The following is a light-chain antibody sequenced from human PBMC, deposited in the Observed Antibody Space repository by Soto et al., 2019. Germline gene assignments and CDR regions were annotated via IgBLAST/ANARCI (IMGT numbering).Light chain of an antibody. J-gene: IGKJ5*01. Sequence: EIVLTQSPGTLSLSPGERATLSCRASQSVTNNYLAWYQQKPSQAPRLLIFGASSRAAGIPDRFSGSGLGTDFTLTISKVEPEDFAVYYCQQYGTPRSVTFGQGTRLEIK. CDR3: QQYGTPRSVT. CDR2: GAS. CDR1: QSVTNNY. V-gene: IGKV3-20*01.